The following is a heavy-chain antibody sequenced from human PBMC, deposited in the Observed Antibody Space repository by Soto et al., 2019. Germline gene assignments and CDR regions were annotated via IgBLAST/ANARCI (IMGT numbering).Heavy chain of an antibody. V-gene: IGHV4-61*01. CDR2: IYYSGST. CDR3: ARLTWYYDILTGIDY. Sequence: TSETLSLTCTVSGGSVSSGSYYWSWIRQPPGKGLEWIGYIYYSGSTNYNPSLKSRVTISVDTSKNQFSLKLSSVTAADTAVYYCARLTWYYDILTGIDYWGQGTLVTVSS. D-gene: IGHD3-9*01. CDR1: GGSVSSGSYY. J-gene: IGHJ4*02.